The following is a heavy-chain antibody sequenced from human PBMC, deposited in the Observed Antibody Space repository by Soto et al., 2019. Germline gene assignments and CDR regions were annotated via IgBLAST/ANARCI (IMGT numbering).Heavy chain of an antibody. CDR1: GFTFSDYY. CDR2: ISSSGSTI. CDR3: ARDRPLWEPPNGMDV. D-gene: IGHD1-26*01. J-gene: IGHJ6*02. V-gene: IGHV3-11*01. Sequence: PGGSLRLSCAASGFTFSDYYMSWIRQAPGKGLEWVSYISSSGSTIYYADSVKGRFTISRDNAKNSLYLQMNSLRAEDTAVYYCARDRPLWEPPNGMDVWGQGTTVTVSS.